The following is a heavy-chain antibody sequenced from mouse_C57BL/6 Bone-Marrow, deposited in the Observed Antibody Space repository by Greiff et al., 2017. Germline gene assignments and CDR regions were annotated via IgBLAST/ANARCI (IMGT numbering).Heavy chain of an antibody. J-gene: IGHJ4*01. CDR2: IDPSDSYT. D-gene: IGHD3-2*02. Sequence: QVQLQQPGAELVMPGASVKLSCKASGYTFTSFWMHWVKQRPGQGLEWIGEIDPSDSYTNYNQKFKGKSTLTVDKSSSTAYMQLSSLTSEDSAVYYCERESSGYAMDYWGQGTSVTVSS. CDR1: GYTFTSFW. V-gene: IGHV1-69*01. CDR3: ERESSGYAMDY.